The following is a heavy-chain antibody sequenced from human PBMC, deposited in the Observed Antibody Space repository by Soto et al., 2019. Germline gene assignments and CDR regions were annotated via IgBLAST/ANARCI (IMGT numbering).Heavy chain of an antibody. CDR2: ISSSSSYI. CDR3: ARVGSGYDLGGNYYYGMDV. Sequence: ESGGGLVKPGGSLRLSCAASGFTFSSYSMNWVRQAPGKGLEWVSSISSSSSYIYYADSVKGRFTISRDNAKNSLYLQMNSLRAEDTAVYYCARVGSGYDLGGNYYYGMDVWGQGTTVTVSS. CDR1: GFTFSSYS. D-gene: IGHD5-12*01. J-gene: IGHJ6*02. V-gene: IGHV3-21*01.